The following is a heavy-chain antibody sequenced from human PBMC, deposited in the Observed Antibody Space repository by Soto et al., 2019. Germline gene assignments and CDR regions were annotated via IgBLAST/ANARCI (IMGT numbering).Heavy chain of an antibody. CDR2: IYWNGDST. CDR3: ARDVYTYYYDSSGYDAFDI. Sequence: WGDRRHPWTGSAVTPRPKGNRLGRLLPGRGVEWGSWIYWNGDSTGYADSVEVRFTISRDNAKNSLYLQMNSLRAEDTAFYYCARDVYTYYYDSSGYDAFDIWGQGTMVPGSS. D-gene: IGHD3-22*01. CDR1: AVTPRPKG. J-gene: IGHJ3*02. V-gene: IGHV3-20*04.